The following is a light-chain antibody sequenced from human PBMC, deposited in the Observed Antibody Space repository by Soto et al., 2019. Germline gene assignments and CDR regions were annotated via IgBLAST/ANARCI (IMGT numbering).Light chain of an antibody. J-gene: IGLJ1*01. Sequence: QSVLTQPASVSGSPGQSITISCTGTSSDVGGYNYVSWYQQHPGRAPKLLIYDVSNRPSGVSNRFSGSKSGNTASLTISGLQAEDEADYYCNSYRSSSTGYVFGSGTEVTVL. CDR2: DVS. CDR3: NSYRSSSTGYV. CDR1: SSDVGGYNY. V-gene: IGLV2-14*03.